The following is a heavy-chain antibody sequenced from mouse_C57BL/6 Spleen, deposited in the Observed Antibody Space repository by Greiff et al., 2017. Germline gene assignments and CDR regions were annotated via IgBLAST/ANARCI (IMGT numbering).Heavy chain of an antibody. Sequence: VQLQQSGAELVMPGASVKLSCKASGYTFTSYWMHWVKQRPGQGLEWIGEIDPSDSYTNYNQKFKGKSTLTVDKSSSTAYMQLSSLTSEDSAVYYCARSSIYDGDSYYWGQGTTLTVSS. CDR3: ARSSIYDGDSYY. CDR2: IDPSDSYT. V-gene: IGHV1-69*01. D-gene: IGHD2-3*01. CDR1: GYTFTSYW. J-gene: IGHJ2*01.